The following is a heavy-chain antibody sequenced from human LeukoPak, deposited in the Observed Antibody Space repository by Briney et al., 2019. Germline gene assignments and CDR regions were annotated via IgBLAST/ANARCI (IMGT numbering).Heavy chain of an antibody. CDR1: GYTFTGYY. CDR2: INPNSGGT. J-gene: IGHJ4*02. CDR3: ARVNMYDFWSGYYTGMRKYFDY. D-gene: IGHD3-3*01. V-gene: IGHV1-2*02. Sequence: ASVKVSCKASGYTFTGYYMHWVRQAPGQGLEWMGWINPNSGGTNYAQKFQGRVTMTRDTSISTAYMELSRLRSDDTAVYYCARVNMYDFWSGYYTGMRKYFDYWGQGTLDTVSS.